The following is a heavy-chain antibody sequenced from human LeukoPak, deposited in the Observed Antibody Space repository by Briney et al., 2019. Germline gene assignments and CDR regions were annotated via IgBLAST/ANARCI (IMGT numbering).Heavy chain of an antibody. CDR3: ARDVGARLSGF. Sequence: SETLSLTCAVSGGSISSNNWWSWVRQPPGKGLEWIGEIYHSGNANYNPSLKTRVTMSVDKSKNQFSLILSSVTAADTAVFYCARDVGARLSGFWGQGTLVTVSS. V-gene: IGHV4-4*02. D-gene: IGHD6-6*01. CDR1: GGSISSNNW. J-gene: IGHJ4*02. CDR2: IYHSGNA.